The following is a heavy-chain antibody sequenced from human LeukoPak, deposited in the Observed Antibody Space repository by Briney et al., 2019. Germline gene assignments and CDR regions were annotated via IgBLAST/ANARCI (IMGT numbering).Heavy chain of an antibody. D-gene: IGHD3-10*01. CDR1: GGSISRYY. CDR3: ARDMVRGNWFDP. V-gene: IGHV4-59*12. CDR2: IYDSEST. Sequence: PSETLSLTCTVSGGSISRYYWNWIRQPPGKTLEWIGFIYDSESTNYNPSLKSRVTISLDTSKNQFSLKLRSVTAADTAVYYCARDMVRGNWFDPWGQGTLVTVSS. J-gene: IGHJ5*02.